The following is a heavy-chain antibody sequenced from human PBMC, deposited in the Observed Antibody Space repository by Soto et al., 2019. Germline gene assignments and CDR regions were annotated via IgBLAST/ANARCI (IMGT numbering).Heavy chain of an antibody. CDR2: IRSKANDYAT. J-gene: IGHJ4*02. CDR1: GFSFSDSA. D-gene: IGHD2-21*01. V-gene: IGHV3-73*01. Sequence: EVQLVESGGGLVQPGGSLKLSCAASGFSFSDSAIQWVRQASGKGLEWVGRIRSKANDYATAYAASVKGRFTISRDDLKNTAYLQMNSLKTEDTAVYYCVRHVGETYFDYWGQGTLVTVSS. CDR3: VRHVGETYFDY.